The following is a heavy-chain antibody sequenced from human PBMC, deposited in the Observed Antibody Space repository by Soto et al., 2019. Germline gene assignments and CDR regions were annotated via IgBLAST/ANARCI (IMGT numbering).Heavy chain of an antibody. V-gene: IGHV4-39*01. J-gene: IGHJ4*02. D-gene: IGHD1-26*01. CDR1: GGSISRSGYS. Sequence: QLQLQESGPGLVKPSETLSLTCTVSGGSISRSGYSWGWLRQPPGKGLEWIGCISYDGNTYYNPSLKRRFTISAETSTNQFSLELSSVTAADTAVYYCARHQDSTLRYYWGQGTLVTVSS. CDR3: ARHQDSTLRYY. CDR2: ISYDGNT.